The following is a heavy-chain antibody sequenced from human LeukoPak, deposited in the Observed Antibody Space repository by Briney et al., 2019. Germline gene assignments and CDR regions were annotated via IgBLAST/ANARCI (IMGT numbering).Heavy chain of an antibody. CDR1: GGSISSYY. Sequence: SETLSLTCTVSGGSISSYYWSWIRQPLGKGLEWIGYIYYSGSTNYNPSLKSRVTISVDTSKNQFSLKLSSVTAADTAVYYCARGLAARPFYYYYGMDVWGQGTTVTVSS. D-gene: IGHD6-6*01. V-gene: IGHV4-59*01. CDR2: IYYSGST. J-gene: IGHJ6*02. CDR3: ARGLAARPFYYYYGMDV.